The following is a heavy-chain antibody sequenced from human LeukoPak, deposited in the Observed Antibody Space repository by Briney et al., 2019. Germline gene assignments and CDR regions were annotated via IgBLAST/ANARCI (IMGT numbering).Heavy chain of an antibody. V-gene: IGHV3-20*04. J-gene: IGHJ3*02. CDR1: GFTFYDYG. CDR2: INWNGGST. Sequence: PGGCLRLSCAASGFTFYDYGMSGVRQAPGKGLEWVSGINWNGGSTGYADSVKGRFTISRDNAKNSLYLQMNSLRAEDTALYYCAREAGGYCSGGSCSRREAFDIWGQGTMVTVSS. D-gene: IGHD2-15*01. CDR3: AREAGGYCSGGSCSRREAFDI.